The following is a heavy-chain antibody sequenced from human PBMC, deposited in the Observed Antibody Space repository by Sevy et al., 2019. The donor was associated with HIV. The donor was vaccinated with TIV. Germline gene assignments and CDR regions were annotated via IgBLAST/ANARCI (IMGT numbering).Heavy chain of an antibody. CDR1: GDFGIYY. V-gene: IGHV4-59*01. J-gene: IGHJ3*01. D-gene: IGHD3-10*01. CDR2: INHSGST. Sequence: WETLSLTCSVSGDFGIYYWSWIRQPPGEGLEWIGYINHSGSTDYNPSLKSRVTISVDTAKNQFSLKLNSVTAAEAAVYFCARAGSWYYGSTVNAFDLWGPGTMVTVSS. CDR3: ARAGSWYYGSTVNAFDL.